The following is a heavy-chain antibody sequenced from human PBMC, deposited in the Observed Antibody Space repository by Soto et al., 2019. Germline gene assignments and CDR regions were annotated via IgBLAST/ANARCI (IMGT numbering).Heavy chain of an antibody. J-gene: IGHJ4*02. D-gene: IGHD2-21*02. CDR2: FESGGSI. Sequence: GWSLRLSCAASGFSVRTNYMSWVRQAPGKGLEWVSVFESGGSIYYADSVKVRFIISRDYARNTVDLQLNSLRADDTAVYYCARAGVTPDFFDYWGQGTLVTVSS. V-gene: IGHV3-53*01. CDR3: ARAGVTPDFFDY. CDR1: GFSVRTNY.